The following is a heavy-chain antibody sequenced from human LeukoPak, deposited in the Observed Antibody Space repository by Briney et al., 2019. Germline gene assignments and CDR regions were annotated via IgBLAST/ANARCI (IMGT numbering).Heavy chain of an antibody. V-gene: IGHV3-23*01. CDR3: AKPLYFDWSFCSDS. CDR1: GFTFRNYG. CDR2: VSDNVYNT. D-gene: IGHD3-9*01. J-gene: IGHJ4*02. Sequence: PGGSLRLSCVASGFTFRNYGMSWVRQAPGKGPEWISAVSDNVYNTYYAESVKGRFTISRDNSKNTLYLQMNSLRGEDTAVYYCAKPLYFDWSFCSDSWGQGTLVTVSS.